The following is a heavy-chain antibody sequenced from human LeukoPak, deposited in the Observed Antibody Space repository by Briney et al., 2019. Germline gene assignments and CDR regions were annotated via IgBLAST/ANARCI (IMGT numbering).Heavy chain of an antibody. Sequence: SVTVSCKASGGSFTNHAISWVRQAPGQGLEWVGGIIPMLNAANYALKMQGRVTITADESTTTAYLELNSLRSEDTAVYYCARALLDDYGGDFDSWGQGTMVIVSS. J-gene: IGHJ4*02. CDR1: GGSFTNHA. D-gene: IGHD4/OR15-4a*01. CDR3: ARALLDDYGGDFDS. V-gene: IGHV1-69*01. CDR2: IIPMLNAA.